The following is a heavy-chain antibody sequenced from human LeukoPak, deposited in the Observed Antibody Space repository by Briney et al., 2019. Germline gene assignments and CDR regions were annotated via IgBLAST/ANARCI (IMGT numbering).Heavy chain of an antibody. D-gene: IGHD3-10*01. V-gene: IGHV1-2*02. J-gene: IGHJ4*02. Sequence: ASVKVSCKASGYTFTGYYMHWARQAPGQGLEWMGWINPNSGGTTYAQKFQGRVTMTRDTSISTAYMELSRLRSDDTAVYYCARSMVRGVIILDYWGQGTLVTVSS. CDR1: GYTFTGYY. CDR3: ARSMVRGVIILDY. CDR2: INPNSGGT.